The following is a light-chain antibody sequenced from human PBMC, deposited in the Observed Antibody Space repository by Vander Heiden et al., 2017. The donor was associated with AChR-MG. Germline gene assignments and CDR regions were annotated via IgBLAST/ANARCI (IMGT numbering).Light chain of an antibody. CDR2: DVT. V-gene: IGLV2-14*01. CDR3: SSYINRTTV. Sequence: HSALTQPASVSGSPGQSITISCAGTSSDVGGSNYVSWYQQHPGKAPKLLSYDVTKRPSGFSNRFSGSRSGNTASLSISGLQAEDEADYYCSSYINRTTVFGGGTKVTVL. CDR1: SSDVGGSNY. J-gene: IGLJ3*02.